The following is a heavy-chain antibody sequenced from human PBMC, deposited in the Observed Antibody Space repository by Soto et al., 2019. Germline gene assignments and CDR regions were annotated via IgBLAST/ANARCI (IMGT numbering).Heavy chain of an antibody. CDR2: IKQDGSEK. Sequence: GGSLRLSCAASGFTFSSYWMSWVRQAPGKGLEWVANIKQDGSEKYYVDSVKGRFTISRDNAKNSLYLQMNSLRAEDTAVYYCAVPSHKWDFWSGYYLEWGSPGGYYGMDVWGQGTTVTVSS. D-gene: IGHD3-3*01. V-gene: IGHV3-7*05. CDR3: AVPSHKWDFWSGYYLEWGSPGGYYGMDV. CDR1: GFTFSSYW. J-gene: IGHJ6*02.